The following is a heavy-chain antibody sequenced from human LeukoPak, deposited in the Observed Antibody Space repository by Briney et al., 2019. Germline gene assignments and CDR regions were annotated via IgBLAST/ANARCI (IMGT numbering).Heavy chain of an antibody. V-gene: IGHV1-8*03. CDR1: GYTFTSYD. D-gene: IGHD1-26*01. J-gene: IGHJ3*02. Sequence: ASVKVSCKASGYTFTSYDINWVRQATGQWLEWMGWMNPNSGNTGYAQKFQGRVTITRNTSISTAYVELSSLRSEDTAVYYCARGRINTGIVGATTPRAFDIWGQGTMVTVSS. CDR2: MNPNSGNT. CDR3: ARGRINTGIVGATTPRAFDI.